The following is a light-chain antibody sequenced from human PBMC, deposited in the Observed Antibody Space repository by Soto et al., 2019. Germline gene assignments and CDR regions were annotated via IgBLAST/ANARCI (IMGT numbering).Light chain of an antibody. CDR2: DAS. Sequence: EIVLTQSTATLSLSPGERATLSCRASQSVSSYLAWYQQKPGQAPRLLIYDASNRATGIPARFSGSGSGTDFTLTISSLEPEDFAVYYCQQRSNWPPLTFGPGTKVEI. J-gene: IGKJ3*01. CDR3: QQRSNWPPLT. CDR1: QSVSSY. V-gene: IGKV3-11*01.